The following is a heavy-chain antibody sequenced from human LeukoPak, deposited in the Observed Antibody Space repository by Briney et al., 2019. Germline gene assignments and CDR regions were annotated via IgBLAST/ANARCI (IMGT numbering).Heavy chain of an antibody. CDR1: GFTFSSYA. Sequence: GGSLRLSCAASGFTFSSYAMHWVRQAPGKGLEWVAVISYDGSNKYYADSVKGRFTISRDNSKNSLYLQMNSLRAEDTAVYYCARAVGMRQVAGTFGYWGQGTLVTVSS. D-gene: IGHD6-19*01. CDR3: ARAVGMRQVAGTFGY. J-gene: IGHJ4*02. V-gene: IGHV3-30-3*01. CDR2: ISYDGSNK.